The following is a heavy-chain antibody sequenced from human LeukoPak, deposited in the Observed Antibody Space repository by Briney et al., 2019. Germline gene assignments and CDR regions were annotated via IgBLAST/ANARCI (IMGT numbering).Heavy chain of an antibody. CDR2: INPSGGST. D-gene: IGHD2-2*01. V-gene: IGHV1-46*01. CDR3: AREQEDIVVVPAASNYYYYYMDV. CDR1: GYTFTSYY. J-gene: IGHJ6*03. Sequence: ASVKVSCKASGYTFTSYYMHWVRQAPGQGLEWMGIINPSGGSTSYAQKFQGRVTMTGDMSTSTVYMELSSLRSEDTAVYYCAREQEDIVVVPAASNYYYYYMDVWGKGTTVTVSS.